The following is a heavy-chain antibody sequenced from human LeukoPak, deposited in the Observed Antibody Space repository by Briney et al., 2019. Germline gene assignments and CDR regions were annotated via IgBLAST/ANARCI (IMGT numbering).Heavy chain of an antibody. J-gene: IGHJ4*02. D-gene: IGHD6-6*01. CDR3: ARSPYSSSSYYFDY. CDR1: GYSFTRYG. V-gene: IGHV1-18*01. CDR2: ISAYNGNT. Sequence: ASVTVSCKASGYSFTRYGISWIRQAPGQGLEWMGWISAYNGNTNYAQKLQGRVTMTTDTSTSTAYMELRSLRSDDTAVYYCARSPYSSSSYYFDYWGQGTLVTVSS.